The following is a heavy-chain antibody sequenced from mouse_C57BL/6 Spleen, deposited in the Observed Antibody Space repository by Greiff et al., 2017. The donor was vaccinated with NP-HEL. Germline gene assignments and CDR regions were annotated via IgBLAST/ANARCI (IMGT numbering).Heavy chain of an antibody. V-gene: IGHV1-80*01. CDR2: IYPGDGDT. CDR3: ARDSNYWYFDV. J-gene: IGHJ1*03. CDR1: GYAFSSYW. Sequence: LVESGAELVKPGASVKISCKASGYAFSSYWMNWVKQRPGKGLEWIGQIYPGDGDTNYNGKFKGKATLTADKSSSTAYMQLSSLTSEDSAVYFCARDSNYWYFDVWGTGTTVTVSS. D-gene: IGHD2-5*01.